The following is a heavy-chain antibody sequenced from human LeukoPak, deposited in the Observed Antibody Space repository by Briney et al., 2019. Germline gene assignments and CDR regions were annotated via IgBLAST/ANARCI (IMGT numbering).Heavy chain of an antibody. J-gene: IGHJ4*02. CDR1: QFTFNGSW. Sequence: PGGSLRLSCADSQFTFNGSWMNWVRQAPGEGLEWVANMDPTGSQKRYVDSVRGRFTFSKDNPGASLYLDMHSLRAEDTAIYYCAIWTSGNYWGQGTLVTVSS. D-gene: IGHD1-1*01. CDR3: AIWTSGNY. V-gene: IGHV3-7*01. CDR2: MDPTGSQK.